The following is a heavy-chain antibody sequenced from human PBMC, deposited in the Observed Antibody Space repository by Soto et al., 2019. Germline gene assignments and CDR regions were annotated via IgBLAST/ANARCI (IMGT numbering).Heavy chain of an antibody. J-gene: IGHJ4*02. CDR1: GGSISSSSYY. V-gene: IGHV4-39*01. CDR2: IYYSGST. D-gene: IGHD1-7*01. CDR3: ARHPRRNWNYYD. Sequence: QLQLQESGPGLVKPSETLSLTCTVSGGSISSSSYYWGWIRQPPGKGLEWIGSIYYSGSTYYNPSLKSRVTISVDTSKNQFSLKLSSVTAADTAVYYCARHPRRNWNYYDWGQGTLVTVSS.